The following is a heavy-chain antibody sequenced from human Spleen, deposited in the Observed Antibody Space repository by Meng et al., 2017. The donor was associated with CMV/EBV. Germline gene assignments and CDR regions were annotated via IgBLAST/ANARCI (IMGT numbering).Heavy chain of an antibody. CDR1: GFTFSSYG. CDR2: IRYDGSNK. CDR3: ATLPLIVVAPAAESYYFDY. J-gene: IGHJ4*02. Sequence: GGSLRLSCAASGFTFSSYGMHWVRQAPGKGLEWVAFIRYDGSNKYYADSVKGRFTISRDNSKNTLYLQMNSLRAEDTAVYYCATLPLIVVAPAAESYYFDYWGQGTLVTVSS. D-gene: IGHD2-2*01. V-gene: IGHV3-30*02.